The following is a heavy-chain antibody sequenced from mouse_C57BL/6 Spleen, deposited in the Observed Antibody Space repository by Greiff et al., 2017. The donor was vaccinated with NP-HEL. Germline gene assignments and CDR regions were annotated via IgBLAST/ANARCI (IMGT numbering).Heavy chain of an antibody. J-gene: IGHJ3*01. D-gene: IGHD2-10*01. CDR2: ISNLAYSI. Sequence: EVQLVESGGGLVQPGGSLKLSCAASGFTFSDYGMAWVRQAPRKGPEWVAFISNLAYSIYYADTVTGRFTISRENAKNTLYLEMSSLRSEDTAMYYCARPYYGNYEFAYWGQGTLVTVSA. CDR1: GFTFSDYG. CDR3: ARPYYGNYEFAY. V-gene: IGHV5-15*01.